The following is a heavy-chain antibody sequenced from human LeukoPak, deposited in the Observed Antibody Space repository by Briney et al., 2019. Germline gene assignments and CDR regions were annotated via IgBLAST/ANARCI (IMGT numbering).Heavy chain of an antibody. CDR3: AKDINRGIAAATLDY. V-gene: IGHV3-9*01. CDR2: ISWNSGSI. D-gene: IGHD6-13*01. CDR1: GFTFDDYA. Sequence: PGRSLRLSCAASGFTFDDYAMHWVRQAPGKGLEWVSGISWNSGSIGYADSVKGRFTISRDNAKNSLYLQMNSLRAEDTAFYYCAKDINRGIAAATLDYRGQGTLVTVSS. J-gene: IGHJ4*02.